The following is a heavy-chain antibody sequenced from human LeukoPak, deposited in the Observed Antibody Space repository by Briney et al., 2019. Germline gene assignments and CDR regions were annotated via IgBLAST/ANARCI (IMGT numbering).Heavy chain of an antibody. CDR2: IKSKTDGGPT. Sequence: GGSLRLSCAASGFTFSNAWMSWVRQAPGKGLEWVGRIKSKTDGGPTDYAAPVKGRFTISRDDSKNTLYLQMNSLKTEDTAVYYCTTGGVGATISWGQGTLVTVSS. J-gene: IGHJ4*02. V-gene: IGHV3-15*01. CDR1: GFTFSNAW. CDR3: TTGGVGATIS. D-gene: IGHD1-26*01.